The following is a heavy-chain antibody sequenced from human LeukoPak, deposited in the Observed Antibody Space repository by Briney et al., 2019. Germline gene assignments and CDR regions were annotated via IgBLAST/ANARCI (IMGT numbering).Heavy chain of an antibody. CDR1: GFTFRSYS. V-gene: IGHV3-21*01. Sequence: GSLRLSCAASGFTFRSYSMNWVRQAPGKGLEWVSSISSSSSYIYYADSVKGRFTISRDNAKNSLYLQMNSLRAEDTAVYYCARSVGYGSGSYSDYWGQGTLVTVSS. J-gene: IGHJ4*02. CDR3: ARSVGYGSGSYSDY. D-gene: IGHD3-10*01. CDR2: ISSSSSYI.